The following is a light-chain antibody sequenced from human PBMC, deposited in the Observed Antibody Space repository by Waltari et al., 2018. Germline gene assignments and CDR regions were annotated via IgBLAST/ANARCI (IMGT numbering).Light chain of an antibody. Sequence: SYELTQPSSMSVSPGQTARITCSGNFLEKQYGYWYQQKPGQAPILVIFKDNERPSGIPERFSGSSSGTTVTLTISGVQAEDEADYYCQSADSSGPSVVFGGGTKLT. CDR1: FLEKQY. J-gene: IGLJ2*01. CDR2: KDN. V-gene: IGLV3-25*03. CDR3: QSADSSGPSVV.